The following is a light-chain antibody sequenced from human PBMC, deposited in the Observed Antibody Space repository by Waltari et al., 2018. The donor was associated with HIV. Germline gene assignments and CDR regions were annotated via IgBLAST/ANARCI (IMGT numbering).Light chain of an antibody. J-gene: IGLJ3*02. CDR1: SSNIGSNT. CDR3: STWDDGLDGPV. CDR2: TDN. V-gene: IGLV1-44*01. Sequence: QSVLTQPPSASGTPGQRVSISCSGSSSNIGSNTVNWYQQLPGTAPKLLIYTDNQGPSGVPDRFSGSKSDTSAALAISGLQSEDEADYYCSTWDDGLDGPVFGGGTKLTVL.